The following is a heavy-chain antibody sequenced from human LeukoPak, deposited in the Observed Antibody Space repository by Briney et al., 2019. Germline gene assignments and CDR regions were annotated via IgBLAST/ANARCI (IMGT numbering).Heavy chain of an antibody. CDR3: AKWPLLRYFDWQPIDY. CDR1: GFTFSSYA. Sequence: GGSLRLSCAASGFTFSSYAMSWVRQAPGKGLEWVSAISGSGGSTYYAGSVKGRFTISRDNSKNTLYLQMNSLRAEDTAVYYCAKWPLLRYFDWQPIDYWGQGTLVTVSS. D-gene: IGHD3-9*01. V-gene: IGHV3-23*01. CDR2: ISGSGGST. J-gene: IGHJ4*02.